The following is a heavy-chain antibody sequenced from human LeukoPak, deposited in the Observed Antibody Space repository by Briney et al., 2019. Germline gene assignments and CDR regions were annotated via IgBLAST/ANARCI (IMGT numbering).Heavy chain of an antibody. CDR3: LKGQHCINDVCHGDFDY. J-gene: IGHJ4*02. D-gene: IGHD2-8*01. V-gene: IGHV3-23*01. CDR1: RTIFIYYA. Sequence: GGSLRLSCVPSRTIFIYYAISSVRQAPGKGLEWVSTISGSGGSTYYADSVKGWFTISRYNSRNTVYLQMNSLRAEDTGVYYCLKGQHCINDVCHGDFDYWGQGTLVTVSS. CDR2: ISGSGGST.